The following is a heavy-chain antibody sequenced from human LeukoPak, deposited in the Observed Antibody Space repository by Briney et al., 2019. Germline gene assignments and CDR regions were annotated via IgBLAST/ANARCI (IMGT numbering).Heavy chain of an antibody. D-gene: IGHD1-26*01. CDR1: GFTFSSYA. CDR2: MCGSGAST. Sequence: PGGSLRLSCAASGFTFSSYAMSWVRQAPGKGLEWVSAMCGSGASTYYADSVKGRFTVSRDNSKNTLYLQMNSLRAEDTAVYYCAKERGRRSYYVDYYYYMDAWGKGTTVTVSS. CDR3: AKERGRRSYYVDYYYYMDA. J-gene: IGHJ6*03. V-gene: IGHV3-23*01.